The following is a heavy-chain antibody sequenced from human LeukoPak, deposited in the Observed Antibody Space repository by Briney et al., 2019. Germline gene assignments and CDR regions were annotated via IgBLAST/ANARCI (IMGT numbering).Heavy chain of an antibody. Sequence: GGSLRLSCVASGFTFSTFGMNWVRQAPGKGLEWVSYIGSGSSPIYYADSVKGRFTMSRDNAKNSLYLQMNSLRDEDAAVYCCASASPSGYDYWGQGTLVTVSS. CDR1: GFTFSTFG. CDR2: IGSGSSPI. J-gene: IGHJ4*02. D-gene: IGHD3-22*01. CDR3: ASASPSGYDY. V-gene: IGHV3-48*02.